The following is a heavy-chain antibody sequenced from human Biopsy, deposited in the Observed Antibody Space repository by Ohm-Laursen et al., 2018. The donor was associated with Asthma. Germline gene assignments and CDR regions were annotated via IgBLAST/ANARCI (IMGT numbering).Heavy chain of an antibody. J-gene: IGHJ4*02. CDR3: ARLWEEVDC. CDR1: GGSFSGYY. Sequence: SDTLSLTCAVYGGSFSGYYWSWIRQPPGKGLEWIGEINHSGSTNYNPSLKRRVTISVDTSKNQFSLKLSPATAADTAVYSCARLWEEVDCWGQGALVTVSS. V-gene: IGHV4-34*01. CDR2: INHSGST. D-gene: IGHD1-26*01.